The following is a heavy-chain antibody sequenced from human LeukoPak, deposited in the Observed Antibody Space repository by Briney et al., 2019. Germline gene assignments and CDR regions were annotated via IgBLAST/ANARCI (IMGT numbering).Heavy chain of an antibody. CDR1: GFTFSSYA. J-gene: IGHJ4*02. CDR3: AKVGAYSSSLSSGTYAFDY. Sequence: PGGSLRLSCAASGFTFSSYAMTWFRQAPGKGLEWVSGISGSGGSTYYADSVKGRFTISRDNYKNTLYLQMNSLRAEDTAIYYCAKVGAYSSSLSSGTYAFDYWGQGTLVTVSS. CDR2: ISGSGGST. D-gene: IGHD6-6*01. V-gene: IGHV3-23*01.